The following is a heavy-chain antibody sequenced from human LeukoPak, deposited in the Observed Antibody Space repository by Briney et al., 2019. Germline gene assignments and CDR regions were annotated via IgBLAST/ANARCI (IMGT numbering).Heavy chain of an antibody. J-gene: IGHJ4*02. CDR3: ARGFPMIAVAIGGY. CDR1: GFTFSGYG. CDR2: IRYDGSNK. D-gene: IGHD3-22*01. V-gene: IGHV3-30*02. Sequence: GGSLRISCVASGFTFSGYGMHWVRQAPGKGLEWVSFIRYDGSNKDYADSVKGRFTITRDNSKNTLYLQMNSLRADDTAVYYCARGFPMIAVAIGGYWGQGTLVTVSS.